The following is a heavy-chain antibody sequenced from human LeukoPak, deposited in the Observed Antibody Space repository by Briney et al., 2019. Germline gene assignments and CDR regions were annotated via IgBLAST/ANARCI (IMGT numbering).Heavy chain of an antibody. Sequence: SETLSLTCTVSGGSISSYYWSWIRQPPGKGLEWIGYIYYSGSTNYNPSLKSRVTISVDTSKNQFSLKLSSVTAADTAVYYCARASIVGATPFDYWGQRTLVTVSS. J-gene: IGHJ4*02. V-gene: IGHV4-59*01. CDR1: GGSISSYY. D-gene: IGHD1-26*01. CDR2: IYYSGST. CDR3: ARASIVGATPFDY.